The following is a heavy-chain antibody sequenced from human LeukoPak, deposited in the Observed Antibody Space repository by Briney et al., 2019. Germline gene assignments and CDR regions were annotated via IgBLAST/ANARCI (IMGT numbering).Heavy chain of an antibody. Sequence: PSETLSLTCAVSGGSISSSNWWSWVRQPPGKGLEWIGEIYHSGSTNYNPSLKSRVTISVDKSKNQFSLKLRSVTAADTAVYYCRYYYDSSGYYDTDAFDIWGQGTMVTVSS. V-gene: IGHV4-4*02. J-gene: IGHJ3*02. CDR2: IYHSGST. CDR1: GGSISSSNW. D-gene: IGHD3-22*01. CDR3: RYYYDSSGYYDTDAFDI.